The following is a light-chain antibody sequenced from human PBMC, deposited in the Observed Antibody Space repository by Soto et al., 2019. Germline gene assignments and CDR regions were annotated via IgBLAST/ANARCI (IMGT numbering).Light chain of an antibody. CDR1: SSDVGSYNL. Sequence: QSALTQPASVSGSPGQSITISCTGTSSDVGSYNLVSWYQQHPGKAPKLMIYEVSKRPSGVSNRFSGSKSGNTASLTISGLQDEDEADYYCCSYAGSSTFDVVFGGGTKVTVL. CDR2: EVS. V-gene: IGLV2-23*02. J-gene: IGLJ2*01. CDR3: CSYAGSSTFDVV.